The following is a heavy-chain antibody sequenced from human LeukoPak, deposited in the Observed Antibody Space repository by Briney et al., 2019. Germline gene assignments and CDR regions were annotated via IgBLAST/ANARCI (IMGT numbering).Heavy chain of an antibody. Sequence: PSETLSLTCTVSGGSISSYYWSWLRKPPGKGLEWIGYIDYSGSTNYNPTLRSRFPISVDTSKIKFSLKLTSVTAADTAVYFFARYRSGTRHFDYWGQGTLVSVSS. V-gene: IGHV4-59*01. CDR3: ARYRSGTRHFDY. D-gene: IGHD1-7*01. J-gene: IGHJ4*02. CDR2: IDYSGST. CDR1: GGSISSYY.